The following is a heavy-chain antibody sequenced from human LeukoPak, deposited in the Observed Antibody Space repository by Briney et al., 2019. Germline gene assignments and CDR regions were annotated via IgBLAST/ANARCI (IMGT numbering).Heavy chain of an antibody. CDR3: AGGGESLTF. D-gene: IGHD3-16*01. CDR1: GFTFSSYW. J-gene: IGHJ4*02. V-gene: IGHV3-74*01. CDR2: INSDGSNT. Sequence: GGSLRLSCAASGFTFSSYWMDWVRRAPGKGLVWVSHINSDGSNTRYADSVKGRFTISRDNAKNTLFLQLNSLRAEDTAVYYCAGGGESLTFWGQGTPVTVSS.